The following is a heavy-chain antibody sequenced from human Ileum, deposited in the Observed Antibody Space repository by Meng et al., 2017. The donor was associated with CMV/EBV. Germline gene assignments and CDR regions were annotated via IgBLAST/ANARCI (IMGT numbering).Heavy chain of an antibody. CDR3: AEGGGNSYFDY. Sequence: GGSLRLSCAASGFTFSSYAMTWVRQAPGKGLEWVSAISGSGVSTYYADSVKGRFTISRDNFKNTVYLQMNNLRAGDTAVYYCAEGGGNSYFDYWGQGTLVTVSS. CDR1: GFTFSSYA. J-gene: IGHJ4*02. D-gene: IGHD4-23*01. V-gene: IGHV3-23*01. CDR2: ISGSGVST.